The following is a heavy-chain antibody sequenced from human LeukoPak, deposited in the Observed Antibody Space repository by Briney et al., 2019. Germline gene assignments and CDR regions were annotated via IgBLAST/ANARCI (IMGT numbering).Heavy chain of an antibody. Sequence: PGGSLRLSCAASGLTFSSYWMSWVRQAPGKGLEWVANIKQDGSEKYYVDSVKGRFTISRDNAKNSLYLQMNSLRAEDTAVYYCASQGSRGWLWGQGTLVTVSS. V-gene: IGHV3-7*01. CDR2: IKQDGSEK. CDR3: ASQGSRGWL. J-gene: IGHJ4*02. CDR1: GLTFSSYW. D-gene: IGHD6-19*01.